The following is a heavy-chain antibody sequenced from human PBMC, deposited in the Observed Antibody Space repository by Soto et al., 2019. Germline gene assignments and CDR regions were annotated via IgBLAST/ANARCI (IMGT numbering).Heavy chain of an antibody. D-gene: IGHD6-13*01. Sequence: QVQLVESGGGVVQPGRSLRLSCAASGFTFSSYAMNWVRQAPGKGLEWGAVISYDGSNKYYADSVKGRFTISRDNSKNTLYLQMNSLRAEDTAVYYCAREYSSRLGGMDVWGQGTTVTVAS. V-gene: IGHV3-30-3*01. CDR3: AREYSSRLGGMDV. J-gene: IGHJ6*02. CDR2: ISYDGSNK. CDR1: GFTFSSYA.